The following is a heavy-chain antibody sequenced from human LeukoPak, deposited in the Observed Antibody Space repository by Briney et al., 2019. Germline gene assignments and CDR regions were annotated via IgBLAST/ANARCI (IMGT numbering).Heavy chain of an antibody. CDR3: ATHPLTMVRGGGPY. D-gene: IGHD3-10*01. V-gene: IGHV1-24*01. CDR1: GYTLTELS. Sequence: GASVKVSCKVSGYTLTELSMHWVRQAPGRGLEWMGGFDPEDGETIYAQKFQGRVTMTEDTSTDTAYMELSSLRSEDTAVYYCATHPLTMVRGGGPYWGQGTLVTVSS. J-gene: IGHJ4*02. CDR2: FDPEDGET.